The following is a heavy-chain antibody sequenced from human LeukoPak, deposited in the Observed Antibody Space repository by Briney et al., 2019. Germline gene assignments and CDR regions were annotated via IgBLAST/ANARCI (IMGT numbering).Heavy chain of an antibody. V-gene: IGHV1-58*01. Sequence: ASVKVSCKASGFTFTSSAVQWVRQARGQRLEWIGWIVVGSGNTNYAQRFQERVTITRDMSTSTAYMELSSLRSEDTAVYYCARAAVLQYYYDSSGYYPHFDYWGQGTLVAVSS. CDR3: ARAAVLQYYYDSSGYYPHFDY. CDR1: GFTFTSSA. J-gene: IGHJ4*02. D-gene: IGHD3-22*01. CDR2: IVVGSGNT.